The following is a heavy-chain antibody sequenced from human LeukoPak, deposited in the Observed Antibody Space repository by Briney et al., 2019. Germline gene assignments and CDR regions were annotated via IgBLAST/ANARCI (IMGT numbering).Heavy chain of an antibody. CDR1: GYTFTTYW. D-gene: IGHD1-26*01. Sequence: GESLKISCKGSGYTFTTYWIGWVRQMPGKGLEWMGIIFPGDSDTRYSPSFQGQVTISVDKSISTAYLQWSSLKASDTAMYYCTRLAPMGTTTRIDYWGQGTLVTVSS. J-gene: IGHJ4*02. CDR3: TRLAPMGTTTRIDY. V-gene: IGHV5-51*01. CDR2: IFPGDSDT.